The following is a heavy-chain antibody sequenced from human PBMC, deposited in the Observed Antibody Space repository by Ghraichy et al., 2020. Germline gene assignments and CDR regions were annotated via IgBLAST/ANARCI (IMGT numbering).Heavy chain of an antibody. Sequence: SVKVSCKASGGTFSSYAISWVRQAPGQGLEWMGGIIPIFGTANYAQKFQGRVTITADESTSTAYMELSSLRSEDTAVYYCARDGEHDYGGLEHYYYYYMDVWGKGTTVTVSS. CDR3: ARDGEHDYGGLEHYYYYYMDV. D-gene: IGHD4-23*01. V-gene: IGHV1-69*13. J-gene: IGHJ6*03. CDR1: GGTFSSYA. CDR2: IIPIFGTA.